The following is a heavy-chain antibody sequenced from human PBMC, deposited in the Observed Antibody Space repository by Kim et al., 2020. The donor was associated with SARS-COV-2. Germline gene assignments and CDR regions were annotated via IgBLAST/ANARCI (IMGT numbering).Heavy chain of an antibody. J-gene: IGHJ5*02. Sequence: SETLSLTCTVSGGSISSYYWSWIRQPAGKGLDWIGRIYTSGSTNYNPSLKSRVTMSVDTSKNQFSLKLSSVTAADTAVYYCARDEKEQQLVEQNWFDPWGQGTLVTVSS. CDR3: ARDEKEQQLVEQNWFDP. D-gene: IGHD6-13*01. CDR1: GGSISSYY. V-gene: IGHV4-4*07. CDR2: IYTSGST.